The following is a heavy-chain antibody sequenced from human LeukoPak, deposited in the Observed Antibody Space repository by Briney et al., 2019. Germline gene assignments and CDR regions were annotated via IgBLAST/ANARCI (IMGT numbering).Heavy chain of an antibody. V-gene: IGHV3-23*01. CDR2: ISGSGGST. CDR3: ARDGAGYAHFDY. D-gene: IGHD2-15*01. CDR1: GFTFSSYA. J-gene: IGHJ4*02. Sequence: GGSLRLSCAASGFTFSSYAMSWVRQAPGKGLEWVSAISGSGGSTYYADSVKGRFTISRDNAKNSLYLQMNSLGAEDTAVYNCARDGAGYAHFDYWGQGTLVTVSS.